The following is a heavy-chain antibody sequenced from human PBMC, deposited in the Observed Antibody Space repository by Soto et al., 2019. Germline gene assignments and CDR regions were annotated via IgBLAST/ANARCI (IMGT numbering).Heavy chain of an antibody. CDR2: ITWNSGYI. D-gene: IGHD6-19*01. CDR1: AFTLDDYI. CDR3: VKDKAVAGLHYFGY. V-gene: IGHV3-9*01. Sequence: SLRLSFAASAFTLDDYIMHCVQQAPGKGVEWVSGITWNSGYIGYADSVRGRFTISRDNAKNSLYLQMNSLRPEDTALYYCVKDKAVAGLHYFGYWGQGTLVTVSS. J-gene: IGHJ4*02.